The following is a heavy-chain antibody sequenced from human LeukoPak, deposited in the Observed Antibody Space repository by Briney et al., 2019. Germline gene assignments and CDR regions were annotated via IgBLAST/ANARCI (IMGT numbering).Heavy chain of an antibody. CDR1: GGSISSGSYY. D-gene: IGHD1-26*01. CDR2: IHPSGST. V-gene: IGHV4-61*02. CDR3: SYIVGATTPYNWFDP. Sequence: PSETLSLTCTVSGGSISSGSYYWSWVRQPAGKGLEWIGRIHPSGSTNYNPSLKSRVTISVDTSKNQFSLKLSSVTAADTAVYYCSYIVGATTPYNWFDPWGQGTLVTVSS. J-gene: IGHJ5*02.